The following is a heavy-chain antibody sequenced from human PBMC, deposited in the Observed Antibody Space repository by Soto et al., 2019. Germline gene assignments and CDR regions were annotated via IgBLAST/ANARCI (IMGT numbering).Heavy chain of an antibody. CDR2: ISSSGSTI. CDR3: ARDDKRLYCSGGSCYSSALDY. D-gene: IGHD2-15*01. J-gene: IGHJ4*02. CDR1: GFAFSDYY. V-gene: IGHV3-11*01. Sequence: GGSLRLSCAASGFAFSDYYMSWIRQAPGKGLEWVSYISSSGSTIYYADSVKGRFTISRDNAKNSLYLQMNSLRAEDTAVYYCARDDKRLYCSGGSCYSSALDYWGQGTLVTVSS.